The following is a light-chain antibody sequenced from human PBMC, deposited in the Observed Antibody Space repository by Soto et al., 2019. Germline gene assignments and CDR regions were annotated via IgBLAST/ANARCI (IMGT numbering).Light chain of an antibody. CDR2: EVS. V-gene: IGLV2-14*01. Sequence: QSALAQPASVAGSPGQSITVSCTGTSTDVGPYYYVSWYQQHPGKAPKLIIYEVSHRPSGVSNRFSGSRSGNTASLTISGLQSEDEGDYYCSAYTARSTLVFGGGTKVTVL. CDR1: STDVGPYYY. J-gene: IGLJ3*02. CDR3: SAYTARSTLV.